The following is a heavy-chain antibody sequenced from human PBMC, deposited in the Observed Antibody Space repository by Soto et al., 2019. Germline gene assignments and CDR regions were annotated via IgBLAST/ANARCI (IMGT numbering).Heavy chain of an antibody. V-gene: IGHV2-5*02. J-gene: IGHJ4*02. D-gene: IGHD6-19*01. CDR1: GFSLSTNGVG. CDR3: AHRRSDGWYDFDY. Sequence: QITLKESGPTLVKPTQTLTVTCTFSGFSLSTNGVGVGWIRQPPGKALEWLGLIYWDDDKRYSPSLKSRLTXTXAXXKNQVVLTMTKMDPVDTATYYCAHRRSDGWYDFDYWGQGTPVTVSS. CDR2: IYWDDDK.